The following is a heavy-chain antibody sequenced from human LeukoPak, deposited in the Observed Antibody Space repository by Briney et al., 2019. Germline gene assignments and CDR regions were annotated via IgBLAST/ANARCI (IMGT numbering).Heavy chain of an antibody. CDR1: GYTLTELS. J-gene: IGHJ5*02. CDR2: FDPEDGET. CDR3: ATDRGSGRNSLWFDP. V-gene: IGHV1-24*01. Sequence: ASVKVSCKVSGYTLTELSMHWVRQAPGKGLEWMGGFDPEDGETIYAQKFQGRVTMTEDTSTDTAYMELSSLRSEDTAVYYCATDRGSGRNSLWFDPWGQGTLVIVSS. D-gene: IGHD3-10*01.